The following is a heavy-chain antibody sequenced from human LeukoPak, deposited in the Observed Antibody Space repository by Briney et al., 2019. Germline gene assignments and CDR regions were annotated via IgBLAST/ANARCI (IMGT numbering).Heavy chain of an antibody. CDR3: AREDYGGNGVGY. D-gene: IGHD4-23*01. J-gene: IGHJ4*02. V-gene: IGHV1-2*02. CDR2: INPNSGGT. Sequence: ASVKVSCKASGYTFTGYHMHWVRQAPGQGLEWMGWINPNSGGTNYAQKFQGRVTMTRDTSISTAYVELSRLRSDDTAVYYCAREDYGGNGVGYWGQGTLVTVSS. CDR1: GYTFTGYH.